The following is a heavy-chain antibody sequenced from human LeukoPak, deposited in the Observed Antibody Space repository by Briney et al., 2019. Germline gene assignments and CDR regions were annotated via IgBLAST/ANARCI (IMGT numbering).Heavy chain of an antibody. J-gene: IGHJ4*02. Sequence: SETLSLTCTVSGYSISSGYYWGWIRQPPGKGLEWIGSIYYSGSTYYNPSLKSRVTISVDTSKNQFSLKLSSVTAADTAVYYCARHGPYDFWSGYYLSWGQGTLVTVSS. D-gene: IGHD3-3*01. CDR3: ARHGPYDFWSGYYLS. CDR1: GYSISSGYY. CDR2: IYYSGST. V-gene: IGHV4-38-2*02.